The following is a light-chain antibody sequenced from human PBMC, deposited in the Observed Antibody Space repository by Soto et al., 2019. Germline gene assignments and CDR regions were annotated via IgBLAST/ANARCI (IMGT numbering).Light chain of an antibody. J-gene: IGLJ1*01. CDR2: SNN. CDR3: AAWDDSLNGYV. Sequence: QSVLTQPPSASGTPGQRGTISCSGSSSNIGSNTVNWYQQLPGTAPKLLIYSNNQRPSGVPDRFSGPTSGTSASLAISGLQSEDEADYYCAAWDDSLNGYVFGTGTKVTV. V-gene: IGLV1-44*01. CDR1: SSNIGSNT.